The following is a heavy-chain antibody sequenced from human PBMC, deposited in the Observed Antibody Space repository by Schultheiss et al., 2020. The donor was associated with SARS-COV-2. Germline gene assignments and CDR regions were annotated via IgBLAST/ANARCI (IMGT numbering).Heavy chain of an antibody. Sequence: SQTLSLTCTVSGGSISSYYWTWIRQSPGKGLEWMGYIYYSGSTNYNPSVKSRVTISVDTSKNQFSLNLSSVTAADTAVYYCARVGRAAAGISRADYWGQGTLVTVSS. J-gene: IGHJ4*02. D-gene: IGHD6-13*01. CDR1: GGSISSYY. CDR3: ARVGRAAAGISRADY. CDR2: IYYSGST. V-gene: IGHV4-59*12.